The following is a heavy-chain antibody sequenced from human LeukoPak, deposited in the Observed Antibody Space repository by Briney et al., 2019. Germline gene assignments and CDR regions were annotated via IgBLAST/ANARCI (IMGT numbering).Heavy chain of an antibody. J-gene: IGHJ3*02. D-gene: IGHD2-2*01. V-gene: IGHV3-30-3*01. Sequence: GGSLRLSCAASGFTFSSYAMRWVRQAPGKGLEWVAVISYDGSNKYYADSVKGRFTISRDNSKNTLYLQMNSLRAEDTAVYYCARQRGGGYCSSTSCYPDAFDIWGQGTMVTVSS. CDR2: ISYDGSNK. CDR1: GFTFSSYA. CDR3: ARQRGGGYCSSTSCYPDAFDI.